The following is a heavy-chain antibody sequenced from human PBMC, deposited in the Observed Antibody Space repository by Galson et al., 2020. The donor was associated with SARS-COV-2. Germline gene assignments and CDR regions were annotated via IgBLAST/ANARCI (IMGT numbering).Heavy chain of an antibody. J-gene: IGHJ4*02. Sequence: SGPTLVKPTQTLTLTCTFSGFSLTTSGLGVTWIRQPPGKALEWLALIDSDNDKYYSTSLKTRLTISADTSKNQVSLTMNNMDPADTPTYYWARMADGYGGYDYGSSPFDYWGQGTLLTVST. CDR2: IDSDNDK. V-gene: IGHV2-70*01. D-gene: IGHD5-12*01. CDR1: GFSLTTSGLG. CDR3: ARMADGYGGYDYGSSPFDY.